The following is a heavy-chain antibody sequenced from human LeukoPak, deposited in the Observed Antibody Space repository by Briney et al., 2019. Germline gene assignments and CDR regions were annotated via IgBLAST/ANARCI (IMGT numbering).Heavy chain of an antibody. CDR3: ARGVRYSSGWYYFDY. V-gene: IGHV3-66*01. CDR1: GFTVSSNY. Sequence: RGSLRLSCAASGFTVSSNYMSWVRQAPGKGLEWVSVIYSGGSTYYADSVEGRFTISRDNSKNTLYLQMNSLRAEDTAVYYCARGVRYSSGWYYFDYWGQGTLVTVSS. D-gene: IGHD6-19*01. J-gene: IGHJ4*02. CDR2: IYSGGST.